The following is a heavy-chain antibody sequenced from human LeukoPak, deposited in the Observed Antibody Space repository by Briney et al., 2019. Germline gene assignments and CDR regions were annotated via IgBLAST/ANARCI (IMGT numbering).Heavy chain of an antibody. D-gene: IGHD3-22*01. V-gene: IGHV4-59*01. CDR3: ARQGYYYDSSGYPFDY. CDR2: IYYSGST. J-gene: IGHJ4*02. CDR1: GGSISSYY. Sequence: SETLSLTCTVSGGSISSYYWSWIRQPPGKGLEWIGYIYYSGSTNYNPSLKSRVTISVDTSKNQFSLKLSSVTAADTAVYYCARQGYYYDSSGYPFDYWGQGTLVTVSS.